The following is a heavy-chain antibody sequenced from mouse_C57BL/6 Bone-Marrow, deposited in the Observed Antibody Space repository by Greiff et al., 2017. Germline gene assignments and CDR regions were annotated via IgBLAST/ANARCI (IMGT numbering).Heavy chain of an antibody. V-gene: IGHV1-54*01. CDR3: ARRDDYDRGYYFDY. J-gene: IGHJ2*01. CDR2: INPGSGGT. CDR1: GYAFTNYL. D-gene: IGHD2-4*01. Sequence: QVQLQQSGAELVRPGTSVKVSCKASGYAFTNYLIEWVKQRPGQGLEWIGVINPGSGGTNYNEKFKGKATLTADKSSSTAYMQLSSLTSEDSAVYFCARRDDYDRGYYFDYWGQGTTLTVSS.